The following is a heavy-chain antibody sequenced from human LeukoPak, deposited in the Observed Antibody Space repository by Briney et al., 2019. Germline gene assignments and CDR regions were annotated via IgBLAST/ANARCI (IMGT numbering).Heavy chain of an antibody. J-gene: IGHJ4*02. CDR3: ARGYGGDYRFDY. V-gene: IGHV4-31*03. Sequence: SQTLSLTCTVSGGSISSGGYYWSWIRRHPGKGLEWIGYIYYSGSTYYNPSLKSRVTISVDTSKNQFSLKLSSVTAADTAVYYCARGYGGDYRFDYWGQGTLVTVSS. CDR2: IYYSGST. D-gene: IGHD4-17*01. CDR1: GGSISSGGYY.